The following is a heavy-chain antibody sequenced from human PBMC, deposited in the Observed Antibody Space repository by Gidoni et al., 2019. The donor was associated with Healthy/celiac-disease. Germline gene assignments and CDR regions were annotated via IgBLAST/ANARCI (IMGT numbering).Heavy chain of an antibody. CDR1: GGSISSGGYY. V-gene: IGHV4-31*03. CDR3: ARVLYSYGYAVFDY. CDR2: IYYSGST. Sequence: QVQLQESGPGLVKPSQTLSLTCTVPGGSISSGGYYWSWIRQHLGKGLEWIGYIYYSGSTYYNPSLKSRVTISVDTSKNQFSLKLSSVTAADTAVYYCARVLYSYGYAVFDYWGQGTLVTVSS. D-gene: IGHD5-18*01. J-gene: IGHJ4*02.